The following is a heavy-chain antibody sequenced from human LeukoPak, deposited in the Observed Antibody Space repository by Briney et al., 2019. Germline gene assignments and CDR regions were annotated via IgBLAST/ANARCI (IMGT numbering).Heavy chain of an antibody. J-gene: IGHJ6*03. V-gene: IGHV3-21*01. D-gene: IGHD4-23*01. CDR1: GFTFSSYS. CDR2: ISSSSSYI. CDR3: AGELTYAVTADMDV. Sequence: GGSLRLSCAASGFTFSSYSMNWVHQAPGKGLEWVSSISSSSSYIYYADSVKGRFTISRDNAKDSLYLQMNSLRAEDTAVYYCAGELTYAVTADMDVWGKGTTVTVSS.